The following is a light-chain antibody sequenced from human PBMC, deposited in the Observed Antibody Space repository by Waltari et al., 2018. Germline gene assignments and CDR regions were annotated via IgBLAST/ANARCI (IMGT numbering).Light chain of an antibody. Sequence: QSALTQPASVSESPGQSITISCSGTSSDVGGYTYVCWYQQHPGKAPNLIIYDVAKRPSGVSNRFSGSKSGNTASLTISGLQAEDEADYYCFSYRSSSTWVFGGGTKLTVL. CDR3: FSYRSSSTWV. CDR1: SSDVGGYTY. J-gene: IGLJ3*02. CDR2: DVA. V-gene: IGLV2-14*01.